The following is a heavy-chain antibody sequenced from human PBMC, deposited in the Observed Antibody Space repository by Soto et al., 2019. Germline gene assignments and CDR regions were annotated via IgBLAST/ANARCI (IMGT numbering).Heavy chain of an antibody. J-gene: IGHJ5*02. CDR3: ARPIQYYFDTSAQSAWFDP. D-gene: IGHD3-22*01. Sequence: QVQLVQSGAEVKKPGSSVKVSCKTSGGTFGSYAISWVRQAPGQGLEWMGGIIPIFSTPNYAQKFQGRVTITADESTSTAYMELSSLRSEDTAVYHCARPIQYYFDTSAQSAWFDPWGQGTLVTVSS. CDR1: GGTFGSYA. V-gene: IGHV1-69*12. CDR2: IIPIFSTP.